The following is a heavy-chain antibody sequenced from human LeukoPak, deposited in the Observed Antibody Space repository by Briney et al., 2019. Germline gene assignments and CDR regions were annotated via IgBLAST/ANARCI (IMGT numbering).Heavy chain of an antibody. Sequence: PGGSLRLSCVASGFTFRNYGMTWVRQAPGKGLEWVSTITSGGSTYYPDSVKGRITITRDNSKNTLYLQMNSLTADDTAVYYCAKYVVAASTYYFDYWGQGTLVTVSS. J-gene: IGHJ4*02. CDR1: GFTFRNYG. CDR3: AKYVVAASTYYFDY. V-gene: IGHV3-23*01. CDR2: ITSGGST. D-gene: IGHD2-15*01.